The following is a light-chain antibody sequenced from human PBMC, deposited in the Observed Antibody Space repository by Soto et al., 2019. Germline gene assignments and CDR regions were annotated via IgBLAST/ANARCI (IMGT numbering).Light chain of an antibody. J-gene: IGLJ2*01. Sequence: QSALTQPASVSGSPGQSITISCTGTSSDVGGYNYVSWYQQYPGKAPKLMIYDVSNRPSGVSNRFSGSKSGNTASLTISGLQAEDEADYYCSSYTSISTVVFGGGTQLTVL. V-gene: IGLV2-14*01. CDR3: SSYTSISTVV. CDR1: SSDVGGYNY. CDR2: DVS.